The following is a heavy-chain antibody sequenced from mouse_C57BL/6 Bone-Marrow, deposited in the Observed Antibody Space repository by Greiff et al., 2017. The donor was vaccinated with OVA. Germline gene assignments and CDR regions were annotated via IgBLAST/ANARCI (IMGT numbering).Heavy chain of an antibody. CDR1: GYTFTSYW. D-gene: IGHD1-2*01. CDR3: ARMRLLRPVFDY. Sequence: QVQLQQPGAELVRPGSSVKLSCKASGYTFTSYWMHWVKQRPIQGLEWIGNIDPSDSETHYNQKFKDKATLTVDKSSSTAYMQLSSLTSEDSAVYYCARMRLLRPVFDYWGQGTTLTVSS. V-gene: IGHV1-52*01. CDR2: IDPSDSET. J-gene: IGHJ2*01.